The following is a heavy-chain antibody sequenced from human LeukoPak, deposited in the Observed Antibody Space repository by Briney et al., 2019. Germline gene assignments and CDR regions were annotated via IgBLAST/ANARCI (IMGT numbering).Heavy chain of an antibody. Sequence: GGSLRLSCAASGFTFSSYAMSWVRQAPGKGLEWVSAISGSGGSTYYADSVKCRFTISRDNSKNTLYLQMNSLRAEDTAVYYCAKDPYSSSWYYFDYWGQGTLVTVSS. J-gene: IGHJ4*02. CDR2: ISGSGGST. CDR3: AKDPYSSSWYYFDY. D-gene: IGHD6-13*01. CDR1: GFTFSSYA. V-gene: IGHV3-23*01.